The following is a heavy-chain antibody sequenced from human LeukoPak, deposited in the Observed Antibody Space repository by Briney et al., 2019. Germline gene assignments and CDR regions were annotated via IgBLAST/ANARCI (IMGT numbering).Heavy chain of an antibody. CDR3: AKNQYYDFWSGQYGMDV. J-gene: IGHJ6*02. Sequence: GSLRLSCAASGFAFSTHNMSWVRQAPGKGLEWVSAISGSGGSTYYADSVKGRFTISRDNSKNTLYLQMNSLRAEDTAVYYCAKNQYYDFWSGQYGMDVWGQGTTVTVSS. V-gene: IGHV3-23*01. D-gene: IGHD3-3*01. CDR2: ISGSGGST. CDR1: GFAFSTHN.